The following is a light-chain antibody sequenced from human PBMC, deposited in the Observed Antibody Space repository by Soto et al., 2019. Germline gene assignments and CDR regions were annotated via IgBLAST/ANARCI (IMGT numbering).Light chain of an antibody. Sequence: QSVLTQPPSASGTPGQRVTISCSGSSSNIGSNYVYWYQQLPGTAPKLLIYRNNQRPSGVPDRFSGSKSGTSASLAISGLLSEDEADYYCAAWDDSLSGREVFGGGTKLTVL. J-gene: IGLJ2*01. CDR3: AAWDDSLSGREV. CDR1: SSNIGSNY. V-gene: IGLV1-47*01. CDR2: RNN.